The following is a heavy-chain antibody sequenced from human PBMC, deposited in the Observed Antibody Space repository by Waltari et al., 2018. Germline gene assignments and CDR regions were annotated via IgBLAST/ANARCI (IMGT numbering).Heavy chain of an antibody. CDR1: GFIFTTYW. V-gene: IGHV3-7*04. J-gene: IGHJ6*02. D-gene: IGHD1-26*01. CDR3: ARDFENSERHGMDV. CDR2: IKDDGSET. Sequence: EVQLVESGGGLVQPGGSLSLSCAASGFIFTTYWLAWVRQVPGKGLEWGGTIKDDGSETYYVDSLKGRFIISRDNAKKSLYLQMNSLRDEDTAVYYCARDFENSERHGMDVWGQGTTVTVSS.